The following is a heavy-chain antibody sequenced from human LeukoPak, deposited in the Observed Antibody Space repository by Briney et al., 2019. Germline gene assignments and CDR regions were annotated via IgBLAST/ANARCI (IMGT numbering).Heavy chain of an antibody. V-gene: IGHV4-59*08. CDR1: GASMSDYY. Sequence: SETLSLTCTVSGASMSDYYWSWIRQPPGKGLEWIGYIYYTGSTNYNPSLKSRVTMSVDTSKNQISLKLSSVTATDSAVYYCVRRVRYFGQNDYWGQGTLVTVSS. D-gene: IGHD3-9*01. J-gene: IGHJ4*02. CDR2: IYYTGST. CDR3: VRRVRYFGQNDY.